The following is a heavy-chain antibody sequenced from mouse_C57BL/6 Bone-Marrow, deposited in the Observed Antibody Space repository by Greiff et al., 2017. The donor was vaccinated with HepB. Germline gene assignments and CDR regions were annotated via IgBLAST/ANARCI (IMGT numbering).Heavy chain of an antibody. Sequence: DVMLVESGGGLVKPGGSLKLSCAASGFTFSSYAMSWVRQTPEKRLEWVATISDGGSYTYYPDNVKGRFTISRDNAKNNLYLQMSHLKSEDTAMYYCARLITTVGYWYFDVWGTGTTVTVSS. CDR3: ARLITTVGYWYFDV. CDR1: GFTFSSYA. CDR2: ISDGGSYT. D-gene: IGHD1-1*01. V-gene: IGHV5-4*03. J-gene: IGHJ1*03.